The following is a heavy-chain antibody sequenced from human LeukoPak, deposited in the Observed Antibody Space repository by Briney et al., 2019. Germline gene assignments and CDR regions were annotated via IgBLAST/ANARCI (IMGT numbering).Heavy chain of an antibody. CDR2: ITTSSYI. CDR1: GFTFSSYN. V-gene: IGHV3-21*01. Sequence: GGSLRLSCAASGFTFSSYNMNWVRQAPGKGLEWVSSITTSSYIYYAGSVKGRFTISRDNAKNSLSLQMNSLRAEDTAVYYCARDREYVPDFWGQGTLVTVSS. CDR3: ARDREYVPDF. D-gene: IGHD2-2*01. J-gene: IGHJ4*02.